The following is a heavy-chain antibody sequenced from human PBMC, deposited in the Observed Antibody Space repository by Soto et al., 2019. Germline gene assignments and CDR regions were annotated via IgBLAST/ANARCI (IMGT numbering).Heavy chain of an antibody. CDR3: ARYTSTHYYYYGMDV. V-gene: IGHV3-33*01. CDR1: GFTFSSYG. Sequence: QVQLVESGGGVVQPGRSLRLSCAASGFTFSSYGMHWVRQAPGKGLEWVAVIWYDVSNKYYADSVKGRFTISRDNSKNTLYLQMNSLRAEDTAVYYCARYTSTHYYYYGMDVWGQGTTVTVSS. J-gene: IGHJ6*02. CDR2: IWYDVSNK.